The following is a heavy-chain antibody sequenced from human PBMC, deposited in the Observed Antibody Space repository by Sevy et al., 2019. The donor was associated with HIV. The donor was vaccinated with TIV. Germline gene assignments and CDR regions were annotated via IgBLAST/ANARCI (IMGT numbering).Heavy chain of an antibody. CDR3: ARSNPYYDFWSGYMTSGYFDF. D-gene: IGHD3-3*01. CDR2: ISYSGNT. V-gene: IGHV4-39*01. CDR1: SDSISSSSYY. J-gene: IGHJ4*02. Sequence: SETLSLTCIVSSDSISSSSYYWGWIRQPPGKGLEWIATISYSGNTYYNPSLKSRTTMSIDTSKNQFFLTLNSVTAPDAAVYYCARSNPYYDFWSGYMTSGYFDFWGPGTLVTVSS.